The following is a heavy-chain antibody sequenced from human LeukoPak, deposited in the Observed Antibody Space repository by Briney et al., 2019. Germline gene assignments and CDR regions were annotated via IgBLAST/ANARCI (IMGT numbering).Heavy chain of an antibody. V-gene: IGHV2-70*01. D-gene: IGHD3-10*01. Sequence: SGPTLVHPTQTLTLTCTFSGFSLSTSGMCVRWIRQPPGKALEWLAPIDWYDDKYYSPSLKTRLPPSQDTSNNHLLLPTPTSHPVDTATYYGARIVVRVGAFDYWGQGTLVTVSS. J-gene: IGHJ4*02. CDR1: GFSLSTSGMC. CDR2: IDWYDDK. CDR3: ARIVVRVGAFDY.